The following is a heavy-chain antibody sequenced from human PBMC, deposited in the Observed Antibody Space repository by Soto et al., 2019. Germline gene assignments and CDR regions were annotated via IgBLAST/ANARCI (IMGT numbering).Heavy chain of an antibody. CDR2: IYYSGST. Sequence: QLQLQESGPGLVKPSETLSLTCTVSGGSISSSSYYWGWIRQPPGKGLEWIGSIYYSGSTYYNPSLKSRVTISVDTSKNQFSLKLSSVTAADTAVYYCARTYYYDSSQSDYWGQGTLVTVSS. J-gene: IGHJ4*02. D-gene: IGHD3-22*01. CDR1: GGSISSSSYY. V-gene: IGHV4-39*01. CDR3: ARTYYYDSSQSDY.